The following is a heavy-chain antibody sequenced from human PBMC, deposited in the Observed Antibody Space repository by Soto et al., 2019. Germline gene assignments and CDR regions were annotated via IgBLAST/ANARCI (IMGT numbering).Heavy chain of an antibody. CDR3: AKDYYGSGSYPIFDQ. CDR1: GFTFSSHA. V-gene: IGHV3-23*01. J-gene: IGHJ4*02. Sequence: VQLLESGGGLVQPGGSLRLSCAASGFTFSSHAMSWVRQAPGKGLEWVSGISSGSENTYYADSVKGRFTISRDNSKSALFLQVNGLRVEDTAVYYCAKDYYGSGSYPIFDQWGQGTLVTVSS. D-gene: IGHD3-10*01. CDR2: ISSGSENT.